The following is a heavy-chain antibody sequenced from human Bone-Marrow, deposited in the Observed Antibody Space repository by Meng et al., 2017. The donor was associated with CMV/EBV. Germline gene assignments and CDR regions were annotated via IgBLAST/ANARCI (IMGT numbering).Heavy chain of an antibody. CDR3: ARSLNHYAARGSGSYYAY. D-gene: IGHD1-26*01. V-gene: IGHV1-2*02. J-gene: IGHJ4*02. CDR1: GYTFTSYG. CDR2: INPNSGGT. Sequence: ASVKVSCKASGYTFTSYGISWVRQAPGQGLEWMGWINPNSGGTNYAQKFQGRVTMTRDTSISTAYMELSRLRSDDTAVYYCARSLNHYAARGSGSYYAYWGQGTLVTVSS.